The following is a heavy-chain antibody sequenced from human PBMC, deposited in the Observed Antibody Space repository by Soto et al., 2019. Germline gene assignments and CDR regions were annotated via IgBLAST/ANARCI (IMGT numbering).Heavy chain of an antibody. D-gene: IGHD2-15*01. V-gene: IGHV1-18*01. CDR3: ARRSHNDSSGGFDN. CDR2: ISAYNGNT. CDR1: GYTFTSHG. Sequence: ASVKVSCKASGYTFTSHGISWVRQAPGQGLEWMGWISAYNGNTNYAQKLQGRVTMTTDTSTSTAYMELRSLRSDDTAVYYCARRSHNDSSGGFDNWGQGIMVTVSS. J-gene: IGHJ4*01.